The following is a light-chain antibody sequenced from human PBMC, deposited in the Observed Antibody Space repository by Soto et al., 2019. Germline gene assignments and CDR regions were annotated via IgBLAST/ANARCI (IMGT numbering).Light chain of an antibody. J-gene: IGKJ4*01. CDR1: QIVTTN. CDR3: QQYNNGPLA. Sequence: EKVMTQSPATLSVTPGEGATLSCRASQIVTTNLAWYQQKPGQAPRLLIDGASTRATNIPARVSGSGSETELTLDISSVQSGEFAVYFGQQYNNGPLAVGGGTVVEIK. V-gene: IGKV3-15*01. CDR2: GAS.